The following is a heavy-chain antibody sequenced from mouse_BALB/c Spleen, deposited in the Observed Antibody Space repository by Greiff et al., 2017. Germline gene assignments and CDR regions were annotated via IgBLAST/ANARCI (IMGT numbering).Heavy chain of an antibody. Sequence: QVHVKQSGAELAKPGASVKMSCKASGYTFTSYWMHWVKQRPGQGLEWIGYINPSTGYTEYNQKFKDKATLTADKSSSTAYMQLSSLTSEDSAVYYCAREGIYYGNYYFDYWGQGTTLTVSS. V-gene: IGHV1-7*01. CDR2: INPSTGYT. J-gene: IGHJ2*01. D-gene: IGHD2-1*01. CDR1: GYTFTSYW. CDR3: AREGIYYGNYYFDY.